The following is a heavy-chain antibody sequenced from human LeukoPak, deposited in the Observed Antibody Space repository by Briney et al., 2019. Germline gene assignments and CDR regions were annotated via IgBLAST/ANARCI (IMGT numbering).Heavy chain of an antibody. J-gene: IGHJ4*02. Sequence: SETLSLTCTVSGGSISSSSYYWGWIRQPPGKGLEWIGSIYYSGSTYHNPSLKSRVTISVDTSKNQFSLRLSSVTAADTAVYYCARQRVIWFGEFPYPANFDYWGQGTLVTVSS. CDR1: GGSISSSSYY. D-gene: IGHD3-10*01. CDR2: IYYSGST. V-gene: IGHV4-39*01. CDR3: ARQRVIWFGEFPYPANFDY.